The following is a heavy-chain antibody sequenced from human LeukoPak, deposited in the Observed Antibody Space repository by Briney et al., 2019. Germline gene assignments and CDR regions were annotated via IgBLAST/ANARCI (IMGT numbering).Heavy chain of an antibody. Sequence: SETLSLTCTVSGGSISSYYWSWIRQPLGKGLEWIGYIYYSGSTNHNPSLKSRVTISVDTSKNQFSLKLSSVTAADTAVYYCARDPYDFWSGYPYWYFDLWGRGTLVTVSS. D-gene: IGHD3-3*01. CDR3: ARDPYDFWSGYPYWYFDL. J-gene: IGHJ2*01. V-gene: IGHV4-59*01. CDR2: IYYSGST. CDR1: GGSISSYY.